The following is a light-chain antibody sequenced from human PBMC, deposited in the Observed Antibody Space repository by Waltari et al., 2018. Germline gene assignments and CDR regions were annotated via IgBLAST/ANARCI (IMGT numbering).Light chain of an antibody. CDR3: LQTYAPPYT. CDR2: WAS. CDR1: QSVLYSSSNKNY. V-gene: IGKV4-1*01. J-gene: IGKJ2*01. Sequence: DILMTQSPASLGVSLGERATFHCKSSQSVLYSSSNKNYLSWYQQKPGQPPKMIIYWASTRESGVPDRFSGSGSGTDFTLTISSLQAEDVAVYYCLQTYAPPYTFGQGTNLEI.